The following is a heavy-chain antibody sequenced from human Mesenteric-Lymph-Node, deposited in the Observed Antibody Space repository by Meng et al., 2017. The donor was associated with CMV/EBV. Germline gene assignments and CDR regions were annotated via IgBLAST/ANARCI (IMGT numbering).Heavy chain of an antibody. CDR2: IYYSGST. CDR3: ARGRNSGSYPFDY. V-gene: IGHV4-39*07. D-gene: IGHD1-26*01. Sequence: SETLSLTCTVSGGSISSSSYYWGWIRQPPGKGLEWIGSIYYSGSTYYNPSLKSRVTISVDTSKNQFSLKLSSVTAADTAMYYCARGRNSGSYPFDYWGQGTLVTVSS. CDR1: GGSISSSSYY. J-gene: IGHJ4*02.